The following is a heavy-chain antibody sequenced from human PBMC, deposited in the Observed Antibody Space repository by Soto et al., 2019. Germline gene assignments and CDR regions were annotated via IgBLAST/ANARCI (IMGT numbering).Heavy chain of an antibody. V-gene: IGHV3-33*01. CDR1: GFTFSSYG. CDR3: AREPFQGHYYYYGMDV. J-gene: IGHJ6*02. CDR2: IWYDGSNK. Sequence: GSLRLSCAASGFTFSSYGMHWVRQAPGKGLEWVAVIWYDGSNKYYADSVKGRFTISRDNSKNTLYLQMNSLRAEDTAVYYCAREPFQGHYYYYGMDVWGQGTTVTVSS.